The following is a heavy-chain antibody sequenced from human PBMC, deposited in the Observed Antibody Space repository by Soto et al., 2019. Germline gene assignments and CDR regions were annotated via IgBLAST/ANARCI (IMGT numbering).Heavy chain of an antibody. J-gene: IGHJ4*02. Sequence: SQTLSLTCDISGDSVFSNGIAWNWIRQSPSRGLEWLGRTYYKSRWYNDYAVSVKSRLIVNLDTSKNQFSLRLNSVTAEGTAVYYCSRGRSSSFDFWGQGTLVTVSS. V-gene: IGHV6-1*01. D-gene: IGHD6-13*01. CDR3: SRGRSSSFDF. CDR2: TYYKSRWYN. CDR1: GDSVFSNGIA.